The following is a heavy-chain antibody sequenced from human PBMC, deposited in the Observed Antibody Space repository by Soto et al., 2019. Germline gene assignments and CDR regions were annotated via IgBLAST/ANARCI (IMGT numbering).Heavy chain of an antibody. CDR1: GGTFNSFA. CDR3: ARDGLMRGNSYYYGMDV. V-gene: IGHV1-69*12. Sequence: QVLLVQSGAEVKKPGSSMKVSCKTSGGTFNSFAISWVRLVPGQGLEWMGVIIPGFASPTYAQTLKGRVSITADESTSTAYMELSSLRPEDTAVYYCARDGLMRGNSYYYGMDVWGQGTTVTVSS. J-gene: IGHJ6*02. D-gene: IGHD2-2*03. CDR2: IIPGFASP.